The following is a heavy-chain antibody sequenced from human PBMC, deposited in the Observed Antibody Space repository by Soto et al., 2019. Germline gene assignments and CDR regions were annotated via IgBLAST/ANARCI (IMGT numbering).Heavy chain of an antibody. CDR3: ARPGRPAVTQYYMDV. D-gene: IGHD2-15*01. CDR2: INHSGST. J-gene: IGHJ6*03. V-gene: IGHV4-31*03. CDR1: GGSISSGGYY. Sequence: SETLSVTCTVSGGSISSGGYYWSWIRQHPGKGLEWIGYINHSGSTNYNPSLKSRVTISVDTSKNQFSLKLSSVTAADTAVYYCARPGRPAVTQYYMDVWGKGTTVTVSS.